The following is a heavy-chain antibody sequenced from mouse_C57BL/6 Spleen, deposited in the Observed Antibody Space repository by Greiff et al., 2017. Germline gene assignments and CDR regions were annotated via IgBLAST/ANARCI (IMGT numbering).Heavy chain of an antibody. J-gene: IGHJ3*01. CDR1: GYTFTSYW. CDR2: INPSNGGT. V-gene: IGHV1-53*01. D-gene: IGHD1-1*01. Sequence: QLQQPGTELVKPGASVKLSCKASGYTFTSYWMHWVKQRPGQGLEWIGNINPSNGGTNYNEKFKSKATLSVYKSSSTAYRQISSLTSEDSAIYYCARSYDGAWFAYRGQGTLVTVSA. CDR3: ARSYDGAWFAY.